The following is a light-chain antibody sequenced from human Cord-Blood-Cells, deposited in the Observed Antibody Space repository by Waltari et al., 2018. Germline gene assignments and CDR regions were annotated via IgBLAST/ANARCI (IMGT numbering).Light chain of an antibody. CDR2: DVS. CDR1: SSDVGGYNY. V-gene: IGLV2-14*01. Sequence: QSALTQPASVSGSPGQSITISCTGTSSDVGGYNYVSWYQQHPGKAPKLMIYDVSKRPSGVSNRFSGSKSGNTASLTISGLQAEDEADYYCGSYTSSSTYVVFGGGTKLTVL. J-gene: IGLJ2*01. CDR3: GSYTSSSTYVV.